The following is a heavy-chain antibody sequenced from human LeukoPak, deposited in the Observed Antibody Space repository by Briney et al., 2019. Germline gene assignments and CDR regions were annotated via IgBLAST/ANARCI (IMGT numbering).Heavy chain of an antibody. CDR1: GFPVSINS. Sequence: GGSLRLSCTVSGFPVSINSMSWVRQAPGKGLEWVSFIYSGGNTHYSDSVKGRFTVSRDNAKNSLYLQMNSLRAEDTAVYYCARGIAVAGTFDYWGQGTLVTVSS. V-gene: IGHV3-53*01. CDR2: IYSGGNT. D-gene: IGHD6-19*01. CDR3: ARGIAVAGTFDY. J-gene: IGHJ4*02.